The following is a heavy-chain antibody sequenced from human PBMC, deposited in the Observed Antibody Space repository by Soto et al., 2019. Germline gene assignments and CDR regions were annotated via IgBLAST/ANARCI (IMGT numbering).Heavy chain of an antibody. CDR3: ARAYSDAFDI. J-gene: IGHJ3*02. CDR1: GFTFNDYY. D-gene: IGHD2-15*01. V-gene: IGHV3-11*01. CDR2: ISSSGSGI. Sequence: QVQPVESGGGLVKPGGSLRLSCAASGFTFNDYYMTWIRQAPGKGLEWVSYISSSGSGIYYPDSVKGRFTISRDNAKKSLYLQMSSLRAEDTAVYYCARAYSDAFDIWGQGTMVTVSS.